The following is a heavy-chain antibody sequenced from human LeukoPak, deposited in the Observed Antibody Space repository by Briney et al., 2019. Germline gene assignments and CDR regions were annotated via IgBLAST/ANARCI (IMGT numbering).Heavy chain of an antibody. CDR2: IIPIFGTA. V-gene: IGHV1-69*01. Sequence: ATVKISCKASGYTFTDYYMHWVRQAPGQGLEWMGGIIPIFGTANYAQKFQGRDTITADESTSTAYMELSSLRSEDTAVYYCAVRGNSGFGAFDIWGQGTMVTVSS. J-gene: IGHJ3*02. CDR1: GYTFTDYY. D-gene: IGHD4-23*01. CDR3: AVRGNSGFGAFDI.